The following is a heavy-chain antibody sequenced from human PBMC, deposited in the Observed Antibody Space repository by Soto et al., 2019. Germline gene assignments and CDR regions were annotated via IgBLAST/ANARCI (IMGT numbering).Heavy chain of an antibody. CDR2: MSFDGSNK. J-gene: IGHJ6*01. D-gene: IGHD3-10*01. V-gene: IGHV3-30*04. CDR1: GFTFRTYA. CDR3: ARTTMVRGDSTFYYYYPMDV. Sequence: QVQLVESGGGVVQPGRSLSLSFAASGFTFRTYAMHWVRQAPGKALEWVAVMSFDGSNKYYADSVKARFTISRDNSKNTLYLQVNTLRAEDTAVYYCARTTMVRGDSTFYYYYPMDVWGQGTTVTVSA.